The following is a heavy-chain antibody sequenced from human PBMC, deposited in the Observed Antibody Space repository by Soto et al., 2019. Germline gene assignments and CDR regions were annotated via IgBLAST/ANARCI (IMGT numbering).Heavy chain of an antibody. Sequence: GGSLRLSCAASEFTFSSYSMNWVRQAPGKGLEWVSSISCSSSYIYYADSVKGRFTISRDNAKNSLYLQMNSLRAEDTAVYYCARDWGATTVTCGSVLAEYLQHWGQGXVVTVYS. CDR2: ISCSSSYI. V-gene: IGHV3-21*01. CDR3: ARDWGATTVTCGSVLAEYLQH. J-gene: IGHJ1*01. CDR1: EFTFSSYS. D-gene: IGHD1-26*01.